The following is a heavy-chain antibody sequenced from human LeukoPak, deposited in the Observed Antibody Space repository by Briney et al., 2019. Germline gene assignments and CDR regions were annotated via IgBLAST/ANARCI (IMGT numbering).Heavy chain of an antibody. CDR3: AREVWGFSSSLWYYFDY. V-gene: IGHV1-2*02. J-gene: IGHJ4*02. CDR2: INPHSGGT. Sequence: ASVKVSCKASGSSGDTFNSHGVSWVRQAPGQGLEWMGWINPHSGGTNYAQKFQGRVTMTRDTSISTAYMELTRLRSDDTAVYYCAREVWGFSSSLWYYFDYWGQGTRVTVSS. D-gene: IGHD6-6*01. CDR1: GSSGDTFNSHG.